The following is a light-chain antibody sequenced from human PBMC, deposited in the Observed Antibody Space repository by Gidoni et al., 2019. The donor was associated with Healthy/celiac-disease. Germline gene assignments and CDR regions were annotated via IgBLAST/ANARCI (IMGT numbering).Light chain of an antibody. CDR3: QTWGTGTVV. Sequence: QLVLTQSPSASASLGASVKLTGTLSSGHSSYAIAWHQQQPEKGPRYLMKLNSDGSHSKGDGIPDRFSGSSSGAERYLTISSLQSEDEADYSCQTWGTGTVVFGGGTKLTVL. CDR2: LNSDGSH. J-gene: IGLJ2*01. V-gene: IGLV4-69*01. CDR1: SGHSSYA.